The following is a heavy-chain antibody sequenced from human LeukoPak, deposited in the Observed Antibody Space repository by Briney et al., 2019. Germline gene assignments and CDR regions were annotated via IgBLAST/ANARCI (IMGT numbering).Heavy chain of an antibody. J-gene: IGHJ6*03. CDR3: ATGFYCSGGSCYSYYYYMDV. Sequence: ASVKVSCKASGYTFTSYGISWVRQAPGQGLEWMGWISAYNGNTNYAQKLQGRVTMTTDTSTSTAYMELSSLRSEDTAVYYCATGFYCSGGSCYSYYYYMDVWGKGTTVTVSS. V-gene: IGHV1-18*01. CDR1: GYTFTSYG. D-gene: IGHD2-15*01. CDR2: ISAYNGNT.